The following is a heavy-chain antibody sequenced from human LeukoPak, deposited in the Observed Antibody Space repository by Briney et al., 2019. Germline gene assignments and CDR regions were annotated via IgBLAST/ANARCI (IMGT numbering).Heavy chain of an antibody. Sequence: GGSLRLSCAASEFTFSNYGMHWVRQAPGKGLEWVAVISYDGSNKYYADSVKGRFTISRDNAKNSLYLQMNSLRAEDTAVYYCARGSKQQLQNDYWGQGTLVTVSS. D-gene: IGHD6-13*01. V-gene: IGHV3-30*03. J-gene: IGHJ4*02. CDR3: ARGSKQQLQNDY. CDR1: EFTFSNYG. CDR2: ISYDGSNK.